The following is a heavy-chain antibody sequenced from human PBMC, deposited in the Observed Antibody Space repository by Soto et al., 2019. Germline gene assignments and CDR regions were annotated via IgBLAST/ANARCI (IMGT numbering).Heavy chain of an antibody. J-gene: IGHJ6*02. V-gene: IGHV3-30*18. CDR1: GFPFSSYG. D-gene: IGHD1-1*01. CDR2: ISCDGSEK. Sequence: GGSLRLSCAVSGFPFSSYGMHLVRQSPVKGLEWVAFISCDGSEKYYADSVKGRFTISREHSKNTLYLQLNRLGVDDAVVFYCAKAGGPTYTKYGPEVGCQGTSITV. CDR3: AKAGGPTYTKYGPEV.